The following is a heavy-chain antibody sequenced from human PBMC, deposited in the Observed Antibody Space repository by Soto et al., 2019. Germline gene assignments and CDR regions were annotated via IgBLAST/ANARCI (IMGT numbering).Heavy chain of an antibody. Sequence: QVQLQQWGAGLLKPSETLSLTCAVYGGSFSGYYWSWIRQPPGKGLEWIGEITHSGSTNYNPSLKSRVTISVDTSKNQFSLKLSSVTAADTAVYYCARGRVAVAGTDAFDIWGQGTMVTVSS. D-gene: IGHD6-19*01. J-gene: IGHJ3*02. CDR1: GGSFSGYY. V-gene: IGHV4-34*01. CDR3: ARGRVAVAGTDAFDI. CDR2: ITHSGST.